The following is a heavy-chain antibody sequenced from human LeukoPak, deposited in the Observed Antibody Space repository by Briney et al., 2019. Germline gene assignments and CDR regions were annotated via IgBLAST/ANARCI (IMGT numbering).Heavy chain of an antibody. CDR3: AKDRRIAAAGTTLDY. V-gene: IGHV3-23*01. CDR2: ISGSGGST. CDR1: GFTFSSYA. Sequence: PGGSLRLSCAASGFTFSSYAMSWVRQAPGKGLEWVSAISGSGGSTYYADSVKGRFTISRDNSKNSLYLQMNSLRAEDTAVYYCAKDRRIAAAGTTLDYWGQGTLVTVSS. D-gene: IGHD6-13*01. J-gene: IGHJ4*02.